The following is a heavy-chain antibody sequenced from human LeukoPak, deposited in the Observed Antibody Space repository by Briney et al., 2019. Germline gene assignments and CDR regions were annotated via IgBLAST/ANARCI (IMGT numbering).Heavy chain of an antibody. D-gene: IGHD5-24*01. Sequence: GESLKISCKGLGYDFSTYWNAWVRKRPGKGLEWMGIIYPGGSETRYDPSFQGQVTISADRSTSTAYLQWSSLRASDTAMYYCARASRDVYNQNFDHWGQGTLVTVSS. V-gene: IGHV5-51*01. J-gene: IGHJ4*02. CDR2: IYPGGSET. CDR3: ARASRDVYNQNFDH. CDR1: GYDFSTYW.